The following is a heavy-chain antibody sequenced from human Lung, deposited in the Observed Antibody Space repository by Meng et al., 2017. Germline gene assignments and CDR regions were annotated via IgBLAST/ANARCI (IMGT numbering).Heavy chain of an antibody. CDR3: ARGQKGYFDL. V-gene: IGHV4-30-4*01. J-gene: IGHJ2*01. CDR2: IYNSGST. Sequence: GELQEWGPGLVRPSQPLSLTCTGSGGSISSSNYYWSWIRQPPGKGLEWSGHIYNSGSTYYNPSLKSRITISVDTSKNQFSLKLSSVTAADTAVYYCARGQKGYFDLWGRGTLVTVSS. CDR1: GGSISSSNYY.